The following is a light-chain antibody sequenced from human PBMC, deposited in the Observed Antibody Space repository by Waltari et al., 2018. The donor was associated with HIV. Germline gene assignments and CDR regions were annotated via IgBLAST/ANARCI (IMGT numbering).Light chain of an antibody. CDR3: QQYYSTPWT. CDR1: QGVLSRSNNKEY. V-gene: IGKV4-1*01. CDR2: WAS. Sequence: DFVLTQSPTSLAVPLGERAPITSNPSQGVLSRSNNKEYLAWYQQKPGQPPELLIYWASSRVSGVPDRFSGSGSGTDFTLTISRLQAEDVAVYYCQQYYSTPWTFGQGTRVEIK. J-gene: IGKJ1*01.